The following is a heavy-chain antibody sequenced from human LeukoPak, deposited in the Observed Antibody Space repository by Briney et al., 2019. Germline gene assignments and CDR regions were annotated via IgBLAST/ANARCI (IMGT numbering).Heavy chain of an antibody. CDR2: ISGSGGST. CDR3: AKESSSHWLVRLLDY. D-gene: IGHD6-19*01. Sequence: GGSLRLSCAASGFTFSSYAMSWVRQAPGKGLEWVSAISGSGGSTYYADSVKGRFTISRDNSKNTLFLQMNSLRAADTAVYYCAKESSSHWLVRLLDYWGQGTLVTVSS. V-gene: IGHV3-23*01. CDR1: GFTFSSYA. J-gene: IGHJ4*02.